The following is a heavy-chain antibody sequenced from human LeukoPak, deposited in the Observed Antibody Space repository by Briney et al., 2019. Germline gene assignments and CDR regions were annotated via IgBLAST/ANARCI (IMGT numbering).Heavy chain of an antibody. D-gene: IGHD3-16*01. CDR1: GYSISTGYY. CDR3: GRLYWGLGAFDI. V-gene: IGHV4-38-2*01. Sequence: PSETLSLTCAVSGYSISTGYYWAWIRQPPGKGLEWIGSIYHNESTYYNPSLKSRVTMSVDMSKNQFSLKLSSVTAADTAVYYCGRLYWGLGAFDIWGQGTMVTVSS. CDR2: IYHNEST. J-gene: IGHJ3*02.